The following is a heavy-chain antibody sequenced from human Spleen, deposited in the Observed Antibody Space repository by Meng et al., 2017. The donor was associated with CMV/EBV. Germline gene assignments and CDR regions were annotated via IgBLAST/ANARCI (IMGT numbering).Heavy chain of an antibody. V-gene: IGHV3-21*01. Sequence: GGSLRLSCAASGFTFSAHSMNWVRQAPGRGLEWVSSISSRNTYIYYADSVKGRFTISRDNAKNSVYLQMNSLRAEDTAVYYCARGDCSSTSCRRRDGMDVWGQGTTVTVSS. CDR2: ISSRNTYI. CDR3: ARGDCSSTSCRRRDGMDV. D-gene: IGHD2-2*01. J-gene: IGHJ6*02. CDR1: GFTFSAHS.